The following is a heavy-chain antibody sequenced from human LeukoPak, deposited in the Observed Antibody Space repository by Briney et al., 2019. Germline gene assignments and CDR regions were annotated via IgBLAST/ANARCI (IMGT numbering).Heavy chain of an antibody. D-gene: IGHD5-18*01. CDR2: ISIDGGSK. CDR1: GFTFTDYA. Sequence: GGSLRLSCSASGFTFTDYAMHWVRQAPGKGLEYVSTISIDGGSKYYAGFVKGRFSISRDNSKNTLHLQMSSLRAEDTAVYYCVKDREYSYDYWGQGTLVTVSS. V-gene: IGHV3-64D*06. J-gene: IGHJ4*02. CDR3: VKDREYSYDY.